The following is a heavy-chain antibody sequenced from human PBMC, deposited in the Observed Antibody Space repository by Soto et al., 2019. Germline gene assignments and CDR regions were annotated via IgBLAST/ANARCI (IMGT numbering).Heavy chain of an antibody. Sequence: QVQLVQSGPEVKKPGASVKVSCKTSGYTFTTYGISWVRQAPGQGLEWMGWISPYNGDTHYAQKCQGRVTMTTDTSTTTAYMELRTLRSDDRAIYFCARALSVAQYYYYMDVWGKGTTVAVSS. CDR3: ARALSVAQYYYYMDV. D-gene: IGHD6-19*01. CDR2: ISPYNGDT. V-gene: IGHV1-18*01. J-gene: IGHJ6*03. CDR1: GYTFTTYG.